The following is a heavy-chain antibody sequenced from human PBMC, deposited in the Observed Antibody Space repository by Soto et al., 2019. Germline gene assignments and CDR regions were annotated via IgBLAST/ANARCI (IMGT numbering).Heavy chain of an antibody. V-gene: IGHV3-23*01. CDR2: ISGSGGST. D-gene: IGHD3-22*01. Sequence: GGSLRLSCAASGFTFSSYAMSWVRQAPGKGLEWVSAISGSGGSTYYADSVKGRFTISRDNSKNTLYLQMKSLRAEDTAVYYCAKGRPPQIQNYYDSSGSGVAFDIWGQGTMVTVSS. J-gene: IGHJ3*02. CDR1: GFTFSSYA. CDR3: AKGRPPQIQNYYDSSGSGVAFDI.